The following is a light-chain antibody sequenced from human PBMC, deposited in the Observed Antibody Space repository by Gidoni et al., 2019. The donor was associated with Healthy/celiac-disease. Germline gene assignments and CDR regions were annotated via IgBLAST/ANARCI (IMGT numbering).Light chain of an antibody. J-gene: IGKJ1*01. CDR2: AAS. V-gene: IGKV1-39*01. CDR1: QSISSY. Sequence: DIQMTQSPSSLSASVGDRVTIPGRASQSISSYLNWYQQKPGKAPKLLIYAASSLQSGVPSRFSGSGSGTDFTLTISSLQPEDFATYSCQQSYSTLWTFXXXTKVEIK. CDR3: QQSYSTLWT.